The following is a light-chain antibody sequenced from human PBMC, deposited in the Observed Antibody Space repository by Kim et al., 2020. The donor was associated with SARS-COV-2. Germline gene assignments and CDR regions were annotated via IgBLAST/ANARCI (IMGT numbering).Light chain of an antibody. CDR2: INSDGSH. CDR1: SGHSDYT. J-gene: IGLJ3*02. CDR3: QTWDSGLWV. V-gene: IGLV4-69*01. Sequence: ASVKLTCTLSSGHSDYTIAWHQQQPDKGPRYLMKINSDGSHNRGDGISDRFSGSRSGAERYLTISSLQSDDEGDYYCQTWDSGLWVFGGGTQLTVL.